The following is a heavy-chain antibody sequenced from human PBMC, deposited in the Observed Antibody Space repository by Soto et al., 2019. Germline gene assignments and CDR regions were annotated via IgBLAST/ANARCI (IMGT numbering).Heavy chain of an antibody. CDR2: ISGSGGST. D-gene: IGHD2-2*01. CDR1: GFTFSSYA. V-gene: IGHV3-23*01. Sequence: EVQLLESGGGLVQPGGSLRLSCAASGFTFSSYAMSWVRQAPGKGLEWVSAISGSGGSTYYADSVKGRFTISRDNSKTTLYLQMNSLRAGDTVAAMRGTFDPWGQGTLGTVSS. CDR3: GTFDP. J-gene: IGHJ5*02.